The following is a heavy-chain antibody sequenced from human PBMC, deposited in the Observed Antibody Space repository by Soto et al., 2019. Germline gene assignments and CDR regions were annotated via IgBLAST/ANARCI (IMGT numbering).Heavy chain of an antibody. V-gene: IGHV3-66*01. J-gene: IGHJ6*03. CDR2: IYSGGST. D-gene: IGHD5-18*01. CDR1: GFTVSSNY. CDR3: ACSADTALVNYYYYYMYI. Sequence: PGGSLRLSCAASGFTVSSNYMSWVRQAPGKGLEWVSVIYSGGSTYYADSVKGRFTISRDNSKNTLYLQMNSLRAEGTAVYYCACSADTALVNYYYYYMYICGKGTTVTVS.